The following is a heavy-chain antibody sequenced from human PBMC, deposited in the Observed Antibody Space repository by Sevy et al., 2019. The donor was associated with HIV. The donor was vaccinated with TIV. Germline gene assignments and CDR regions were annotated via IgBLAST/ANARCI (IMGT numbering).Heavy chain of an antibody. CDR2: IDPNNGNS. D-gene: IGHD1-26*01. Sequence: ASVKVSCKASGYTFTDYYMHWVRQAPGQGLEWMGWIDPNNGNSNSAQKFQGRLTLTSDMSISTAYMELSRLRSDDTAIYFCTPDEIYTHPWEFDWWSHGALVTVSS. J-gene: IGHJ4*01. CDR3: TPDEIYTHPWEFDW. CDR1: GYTFTDYY. V-gene: IGHV1-2*02.